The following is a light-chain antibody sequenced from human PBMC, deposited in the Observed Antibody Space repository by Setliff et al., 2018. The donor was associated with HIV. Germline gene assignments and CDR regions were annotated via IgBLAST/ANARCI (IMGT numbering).Light chain of an antibody. CDR1: SSDVGGHNY. CDR3: SSYAGTNTYV. Sequence: ALTQPASVSGSPGQSITISCTGTSSDVGGHNYVSWYQQHPGKAPKLIIYEVSYRPSGVSNRFSGSKSGNTASLTISGLQAEDEAEYHCSSYAGTNTYVFGTGTKVTVL. V-gene: IGLV2-14*01. J-gene: IGLJ1*01. CDR2: EVS.